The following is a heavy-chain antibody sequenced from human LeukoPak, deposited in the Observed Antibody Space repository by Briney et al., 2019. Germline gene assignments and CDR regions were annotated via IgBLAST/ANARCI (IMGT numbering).Heavy chain of an antibody. CDR1: GGSFSGYY. Sequence: PSETLSLTCAVYGGSFSGYYWSWIRQPPGKGLEWIGEINHSGSTYYNPSLKSRVTISVDTSKNQFSLKLSSVTAADTAVYYCARDYYDSSGYYYGIDYWGQGTLVTVSS. J-gene: IGHJ4*02. V-gene: IGHV4-34*01. CDR2: INHSGST. CDR3: ARDYYDSSGYYYGIDY. D-gene: IGHD3-22*01.